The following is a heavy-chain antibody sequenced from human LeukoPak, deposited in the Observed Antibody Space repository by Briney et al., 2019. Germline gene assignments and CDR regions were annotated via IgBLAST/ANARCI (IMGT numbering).Heavy chain of an antibody. CDR3: ARGTNYCSSTSCGWYFDWPPAD. V-gene: IGHV4-59*01. D-gene: IGHD2-2*01. J-gene: IGHJ4*02. Sequence: PSETLSLTCTVSGGSISSYYWSWIRQPPGKGLEWIGYIYFSGSTNYNPSLKSRVTISVDTSKNQFSLKLSSVTAADTAVYYCARGTNYCSSTSCGWYFDWPPADWGQGTLVTVSS. CDR1: GGSISSYY. CDR2: IYFSGST.